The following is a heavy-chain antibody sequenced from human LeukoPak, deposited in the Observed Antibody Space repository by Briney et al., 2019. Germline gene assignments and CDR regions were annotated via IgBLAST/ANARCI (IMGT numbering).Heavy chain of an antibody. CDR2: ISSSSNYI. J-gene: IGHJ4*02. V-gene: IGHV3-21*01. Sequence: PGGSLRLSCVASGFTFSSYNMNWVRQAPGKGLEWVSSISSSSNYIYYADSVKGRFTISRDNAKNSLDLQMNSLRAEDTAVYYCASLSVVQFYFDYWGQGTLVTVSS. CDR1: GFTFSSYN. D-gene: IGHD4-23*01. CDR3: ASLSVVQFYFDY.